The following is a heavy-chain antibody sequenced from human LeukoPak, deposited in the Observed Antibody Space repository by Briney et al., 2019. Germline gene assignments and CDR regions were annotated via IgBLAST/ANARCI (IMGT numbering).Heavy chain of an antibody. CDR3: ARPYSSTSRGTFDI. Sequence: PSETLSLTCTASGCSISSYHWSWIRQPPGKGLEWIGYIYHSGSTNYNPSLKSRVTISVDTSKNQFSLKLSSVTAADAAVYYCARPYSSTSRGTFDIWGQGTMVTVSS. CDR2: IYHSGST. D-gene: IGHD6-13*01. V-gene: IGHV4-59*08. J-gene: IGHJ3*02. CDR1: GCSISSYH.